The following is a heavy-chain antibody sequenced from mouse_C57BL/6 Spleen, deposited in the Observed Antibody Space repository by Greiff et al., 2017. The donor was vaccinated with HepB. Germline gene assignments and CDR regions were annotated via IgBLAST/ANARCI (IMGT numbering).Heavy chain of an antibody. D-gene: IGHD1-1*01. CDR2: IDPENGDT. V-gene: IGHV14-4*01. CDR3: TVLYYGSSYGAY. Sequence: EVQLQQSGAELVRPGASVKLSCTASGFNIKDDYMHWVKQRPEQGLEWIGWIDPENGDTEYASKFQGKATITADTSSNTAYLQLSSLTSEDTAVYYCTVLYYGSSYGAYWGQGTLVTVSA. J-gene: IGHJ3*01. CDR1: GFNIKDDY.